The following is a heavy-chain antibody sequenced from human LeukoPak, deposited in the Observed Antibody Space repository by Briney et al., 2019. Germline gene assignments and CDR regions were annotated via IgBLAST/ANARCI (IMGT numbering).Heavy chain of an antibody. Sequence: SQTLSLTCTVSGGSISSGGYYWSWIRQHPGKGLEWIGYIYYSGSTYYNPSLKSRVTISVDTSKNQFSLKLSSVTAADTAVYYCASSDYDFWSGYFHWGPGTLVTVSS. CDR1: GGSISSGGYY. D-gene: IGHD3-3*01. J-gene: IGHJ4*02. CDR2: IYYSGST. CDR3: ASSDYDFWSGYFH. V-gene: IGHV4-31*03.